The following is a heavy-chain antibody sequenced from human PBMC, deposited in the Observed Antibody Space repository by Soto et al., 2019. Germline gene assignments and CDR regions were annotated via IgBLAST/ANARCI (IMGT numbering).Heavy chain of an antibody. CDR3: ARGGHVVVVTAALDY. CDR2: VNPSGGHT. CDR1: GDTFTDYY. D-gene: IGHD2-21*02. Sequence: QVQLMQSGAEVKKPGASVKVSCKASGDTFTDYYIHWVRQAPGQGLEWMGTVNPSGGHTTYAQHFLGRVTMTRDTSTSTLYPELISLTSDDTAIYYCARGGHVVVVTAALDYWGQGTLVTVSS. V-gene: IGHV1-46*01. J-gene: IGHJ4*02.